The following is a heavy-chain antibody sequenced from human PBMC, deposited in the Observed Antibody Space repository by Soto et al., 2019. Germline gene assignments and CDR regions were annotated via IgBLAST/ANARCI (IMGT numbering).Heavy chain of an antibody. D-gene: IGHD2-15*01. CDR1: GFSPSEANMG. J-gene: IGHJ6*02. V-gene: IGHV2-26*01. CDR2: ILSNDEE. CDR3: ARIRGYCSGGSCYYYYYAMDV. Sequence: SGPTLVNPTETLTLTCTVSGFSPSEANMGVSWISQPPGKALEWLAHILSNDEEVYGTSLENRLTISKDTSKSQVVLTLTDIDPLDTATYYCARIRGYCSGGSCYYYYYAMDVWGQGTTVTVSS.